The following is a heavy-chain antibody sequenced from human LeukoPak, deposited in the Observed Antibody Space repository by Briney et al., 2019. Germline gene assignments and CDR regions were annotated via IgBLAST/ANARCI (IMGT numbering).Heavy chain of an antibody. V-gene: IGHV1-69*10. D-gene: IGHD5-18*01. CDR1: GGTFSSYA. CDR2: IIPILGTA. Sequence: ASVKVSCKASGGTFSSYAISWVRQAPGQGLEWMGGIIPILGTANYAQKFQGRVTITADKSTSTAYMELSSLRSEDTAVYYCARASSGYSYGYSGLVDYWGQGTLVTVSS. CDR3: ARASSGYSYGYSGLVDY. J-gene: IGHJ4*02.